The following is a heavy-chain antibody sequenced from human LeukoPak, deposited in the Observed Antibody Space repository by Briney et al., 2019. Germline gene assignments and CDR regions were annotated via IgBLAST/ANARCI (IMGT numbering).Heavy chain of an antibody. CDR3: ARAPGYCSGGSCLKPNYYYYYYMDV. D-gene: IGHD2-15*01. J-gene: IGHJ6*03. CDR1: GYTFAGYC. V-gene: IGHV1-2*02. Sequence: ASVKVSCKASGYTFAGYCMHWVRQAPGQGLEWMGWINPNSGGTNYAQKFQGRVTMTRDTSISTAYMELSRLRSDDTAVYYCARAPGYCSGGSCLKPNYYYYYYMDVWGKGTTVTVSS. CDR2: INPNSGGT.